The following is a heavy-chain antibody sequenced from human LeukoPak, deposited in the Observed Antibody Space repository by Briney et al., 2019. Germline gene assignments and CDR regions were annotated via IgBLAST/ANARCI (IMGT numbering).Heavy chain of an antibody. CDR1: GGSISSSSYY. CDR2: IYYSGST. J-gene: IGHJ2*01. D-gene: IGHD1-26*01. CDR3: ARHRERIPYWYFDL. V-gene: IGHV4-39*01. Sequence: PSETLSLTCTVSGGSISSSSYYWGWIRQPPGKGLEWIGSIYYSGSTYYKPSLKSRVTISVDTSKNQFSLKLSSVTAADTAVYYCARHRERIPYWYFDLWGRGTLVTVSS.